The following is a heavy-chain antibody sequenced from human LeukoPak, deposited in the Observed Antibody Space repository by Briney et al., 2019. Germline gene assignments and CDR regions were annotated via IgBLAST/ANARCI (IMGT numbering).Heavy chain of an antibody. Sequence: GGSLRLSCAASGFTFSSYGMHWVRQAPGKGLEWVAVISYDGSNKYYADSVKGRFTISRDNSKNTLYLQMNSLRAEDTAVYYCAKDLDIVVVVAATLYLLPDYWGQGTLVTVSS. D-gene: IGHD2-15*01. CDR3: AKDLDIVVVVAATLYLLPDY. CDR1: GFTFSSYG. V-gene: IGHV3-30*18. J-gene: IGHJ4*02. CDR2: ISYDGSNK.